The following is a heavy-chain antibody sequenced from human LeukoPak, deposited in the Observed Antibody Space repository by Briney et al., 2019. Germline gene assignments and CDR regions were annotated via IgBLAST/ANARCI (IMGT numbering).Heavy chain of an antibody. CDR2: IYSSGNT. V-gene: IGHV4-61*09. CDR3: ARGGNGDYSYAFDI. Sequence: SQTLSLTCTVSGGSIISNRHYWSWIRQPAGKGLEWIGHIYSSGNTKFNPSLKSRVTISVDRSKNQFSLKLSSVTAADTAVYYCARGGNGDYSYAFDIWGQGTMVTVSS. CDR1: GGSIISNRHY. J-gene: IGHJ3*02. D-gene: IGHD4-17*01.